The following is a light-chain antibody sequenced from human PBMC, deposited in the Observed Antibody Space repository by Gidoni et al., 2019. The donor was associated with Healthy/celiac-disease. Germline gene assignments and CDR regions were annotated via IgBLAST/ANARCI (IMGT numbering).Light chain of an antibody. Sequence: EIVLTQSPATLSLSPGERATLSCRASQRGSSYLAWYQQKPGQATRLLIYDASNRATGIPARFSGSGAGTDFTLTISSLEPEDFAVYYCQQRSNWPPALTFGGGTKVEIK. CDR2: DAS. J-gene: IGKJ4*01. V-gene: IGKV3-11*01. CDR3: QQRSNWPPALT. CDR1: QRGSSY.